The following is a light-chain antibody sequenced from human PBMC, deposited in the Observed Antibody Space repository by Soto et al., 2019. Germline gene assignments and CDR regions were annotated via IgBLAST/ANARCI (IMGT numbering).Light chain of an antibody. Sequence: DVQMSQSPSTLSASVGDIVSINFRASQSIINWLAFYQQKPGKAPKLLVYDASSLQSGVPSRFTGSRSGTQFTLTISSLHPDDFATYYCQQYDTYYRTFGQGPRWIS. CDR1: QSIINW. J-gene: IGKJ2*01. CDR2: DAS. CDR3: QQYDTYYRT. V-gene: IGKV1-5*01.